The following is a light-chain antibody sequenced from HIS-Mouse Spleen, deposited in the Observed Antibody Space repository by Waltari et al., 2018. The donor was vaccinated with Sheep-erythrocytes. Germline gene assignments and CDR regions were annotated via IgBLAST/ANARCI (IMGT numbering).Light chain of an antibody. Sequence: DIQMTQSPSSLSASVGDRVTITCRASQSISSYLNWYQQKPGKAPKLLIYAASSLQSGVPARFSDSGSGTDFTITISSLQPEDFATYYCQQSYSTPYTFGQGTKLEIK. CDR3: QQSYSTPYT. V-gene: IGKV1-39*01. J-gene: IGKJ2*01. CDR2: AAS. CDR1: QSISSY.